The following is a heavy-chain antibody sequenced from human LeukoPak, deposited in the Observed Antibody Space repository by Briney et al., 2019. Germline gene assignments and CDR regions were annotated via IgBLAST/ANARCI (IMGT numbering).Heavy chain of an antibody. CDR1: GYTFTGYY. CDR2: INPNSGGT. J-gene: IGHJ4*02. V-gene: IGHV1-2*02. D-gene: IGHD5-18*01. Sequence: ASVKVSCKASGYTFTGYYMHWVRQAPGQGLEWMGWINPNSGGTNYAQKFQGRVTMTRDTSISTAHMELSRLRSDDTAVYYCARVREEIQLWSNYFDYWGQGTLVTVSS. CDR3: ARVREEIQLWSNYFDY.